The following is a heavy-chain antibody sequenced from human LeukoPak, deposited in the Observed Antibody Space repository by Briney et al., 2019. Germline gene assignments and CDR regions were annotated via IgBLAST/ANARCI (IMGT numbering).Heavy chain of an antibody. CDR1: GFTFSSYS. D-gene: IGHD3-22*01. J-gene: IGHJ4*02. V-gene: IGHV3-48*01. CDR2: ISSSSRTI. Sequence: GGSLRLSCAASGFTFSSYSMNWVRQAPGKGLEWVSYISSSSRTIYYADSVKGRFTMSRDNAKNSLYLQMSSLRAEDTAVYYCARETYYYDSSGYYYPGGFDYWGQGTLVTVSS. CDR3: ARETYYYDSSGYYYPGGFDY.